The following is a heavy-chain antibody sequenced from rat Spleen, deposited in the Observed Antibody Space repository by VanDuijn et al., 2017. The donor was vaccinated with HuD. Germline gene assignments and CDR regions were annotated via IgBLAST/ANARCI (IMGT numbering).Heavy chain of an antibody. D-gene: IGHD1-1*01. V-gene: IGHV5-29*01. Sequence: EVQLVESDGGLVQPGRSLKLSCAASGFTFSDYYMAWVRQAPTKGLEWVATISYDGSSTYYRDSVKGRFTISRDNAKSTLYLQMDSLRSEDTATYYCARSSLVTRFAYWGQGTLVTVSS. CDR2: ISYDGSST. J-gene: IGHJ3*01. CDR1: GFTFSDYY. CDR3: ARSSLVTRFAY.